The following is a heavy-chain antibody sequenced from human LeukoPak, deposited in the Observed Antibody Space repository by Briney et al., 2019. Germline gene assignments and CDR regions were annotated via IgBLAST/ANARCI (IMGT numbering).Heavy chain of an antibody. D-gene: IGHD3-9*01. V-gene: IGHV3-23*01. J-gene: IGHJ4*02. Sequence: GGSLRLSCAASGFTFSSYAMSWVRQAPGKGLEWVSAISGSGGSTYYADSVKGRFTISRDNSKNTLYLQMNSLRAEDTAVYYCAKGRTTYDILTGYLADYWGQGTLVTVSS. CDR1: GFTFSSYA. CDR3: AKGRTTYDILTGYLADY. CDR2: ISGSGGST.